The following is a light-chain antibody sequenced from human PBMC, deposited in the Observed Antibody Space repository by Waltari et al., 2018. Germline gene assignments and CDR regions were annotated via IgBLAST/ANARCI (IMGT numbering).Light chain of an antibody. CDR3: STWDDRLTGVV. Sequence: QSVLAQPPSASGTPGQRITISCPGSNSNIGSNTVNWYQQSPGTAPRLLIYSNNQRPSGVPDRFSASKSGSSAALAIYGLHSEDEADYYCSTWDDRLTGVVFGGGTKVTVL. J-gene: IGLJ2*01. CDR2: SNN. CDR1: NSNIGSNT. V-gene: IGLV1-44*01.